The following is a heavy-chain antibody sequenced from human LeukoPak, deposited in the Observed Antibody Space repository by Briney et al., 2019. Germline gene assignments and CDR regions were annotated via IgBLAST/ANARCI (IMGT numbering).Heavy chain of an antibody. CDR2: ISHDGSNK. CDR1: GFTFLSYG. J-gene: IGHJ4*02. CDR3: ARGLFNGYENDLNPLDS. Sequence: PGGSLRLSCAASGFTFLSYGMNWVRQAPGKGLEGVAVISHDGSNKYYAESVKGRFTISRDNSKYTLYLQMNSLGVEDTALYYCARGLFNGYENDLNPLDSWGQGTLVTVSS. D-gene: IGHD5-12*01. V-gene: IGHV3-33*05.